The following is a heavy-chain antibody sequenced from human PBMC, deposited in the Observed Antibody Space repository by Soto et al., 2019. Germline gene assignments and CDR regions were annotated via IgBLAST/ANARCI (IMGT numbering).Heavy chain of an antibody. D-gene: IGHD5-18*01. CDR3: AKERGYSYGYDY. CDR1: LYTYIPYL. V-gene: IGHV1-18*04. Sequence: ASLKVSYPASLYTYIPYLIRWVREATGHGLAWMGCTGAYNGNTNYAQKLQGRVTMTTDTSTSTAYMELRSLRSDDTAVYYCAKERGYSYGYDYWGQGTLVTVSS. CDR2: TGAYNGNT. J-gene: IGHJ4*02.